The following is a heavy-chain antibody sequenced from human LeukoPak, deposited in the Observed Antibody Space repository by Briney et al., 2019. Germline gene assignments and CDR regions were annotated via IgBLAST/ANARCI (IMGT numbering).Heavy chain of an antibody. Sequence: ASVKVSCKASGYTFTSYDINWVRQATGQGLEWMGWMNPNSGNTGYAQNFQGRVTMTRNTSISTAYMELSSLRSEDTAVYYCARRRYSGRRRWLDPWGQGTLVTVSS. CDR1: GYTFTSYD. J-gene: IGHJ5*02. D-gene: IGHD1-26*01. V-gene: IGHV1-8*01. CDR3: ARRRYSGRRRWLDP. CDR2: MNPNSGNT.